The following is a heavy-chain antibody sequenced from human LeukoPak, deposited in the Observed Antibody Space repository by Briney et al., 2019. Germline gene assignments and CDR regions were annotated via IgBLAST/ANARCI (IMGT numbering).Heavy chain of an antibody. CDR3: ARGLGVRSSGLFQQ. V-gene: IGHV1-8*01. D-gene: IGHD6-25*01. CDR2: MNPNSGNT. Sequence: ASVKVSCKASGYTFTSYDINWMRQATGQGLEWMGWMNPNSGNTGYAQKFQGRVAMTRNTSISTAYMELSSLRSEDTAVYYCARGLGVRSSGLFQQWGQGTLVTVSS. CDR1: GYTFTSYD. J-gene: IGHJ1*01.